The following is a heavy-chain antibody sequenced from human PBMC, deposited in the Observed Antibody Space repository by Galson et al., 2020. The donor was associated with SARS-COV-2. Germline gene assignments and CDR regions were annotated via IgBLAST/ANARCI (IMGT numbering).Heavy chain of an antibody. CDR3: ARVCGHRIRNLGEIDYCYDMDV. J-gene: IGHJ6*03. V-gene: IGHV4-34*01. Sequence: SDPLSLIPAVYLQSFSSYYRSRIIHPPRLGLEWHGQNNHSGSTNYNPSLKSRVTISVDTSKNQFSLKLSSVTAADTAVYYCARVCGHRIRNLGEIDYCYDMDVWGKGTTGTVSS. CDR1: LQSFSSYY. D-gene: IGHD3-3*01. CDR2: NNHSGST.